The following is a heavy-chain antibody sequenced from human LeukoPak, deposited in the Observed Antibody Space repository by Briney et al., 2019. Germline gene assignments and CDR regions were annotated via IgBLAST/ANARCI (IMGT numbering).Heavy chain of an antibody. Sequence: GASVKVSCKASGYTFTSYDIKWVRQATGQGLEWMGWLNPNSGNTGYAQKFQGRVTVTRDTSISTAYMELTGLRSEDTAVYYCARGPNYYYHMDVWGKGTTVTVSS. CDR1: GYTFTSYD. CDR2: LNPNSGNT. CDR3: ARGPNYYYHMDV. J-gene: IGHJ6*03. V-gene: IGHV1-8*01.